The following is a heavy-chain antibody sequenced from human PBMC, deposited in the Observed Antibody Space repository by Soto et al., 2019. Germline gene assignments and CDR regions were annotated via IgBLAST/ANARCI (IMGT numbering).Heavy chain of an antibody. J-gene: IGHJ4*02. V-gene: IGHV4-34*01. D-gene: IGHD6-13*01. CDR3: AREKPYSSSWYHDY. CDR1: GVSFSGYY. Sequence: SATLSLTCAVYGVSFSGYYWSWIRQPPGKGLEWIGEINHSGSTNYNPSLKSRVTISVDTSKNQFSLKLSSVTAADTAVYYCAREKPYSSSWYHDYWGQGTLVTVS. CDR2: INHSGST.